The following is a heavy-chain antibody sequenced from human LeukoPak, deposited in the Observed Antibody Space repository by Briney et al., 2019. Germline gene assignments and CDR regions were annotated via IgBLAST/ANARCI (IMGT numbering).Heavy chain of an antibody. CDR1: GFTFSNAW. J-gene: IGHJ4*02. CDR3: AKGAEIDY. CDR2: MTGPADTT. Sequence: PGGSLRLSCAASGFTFSNAWMSWVRQAPGKGPEWLSAMTGPADTTYYAESVKGRFIISRDYSKSMVYLQMNSLRVEDTAIYYCAKGAEIDYWGQGTLVTASS. V-gene: IGHV3-23*01.